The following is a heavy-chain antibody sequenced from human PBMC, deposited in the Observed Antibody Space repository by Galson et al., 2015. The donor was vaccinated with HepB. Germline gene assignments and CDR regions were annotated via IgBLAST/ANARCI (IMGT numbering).Heavy chain of an antibody. CDR2: IYHSGST. V-gene: IGHV4-30-4*01. D-gene: IGHD2-2*01. J-gene: IGHJ3*02. CDR3: ARSFYCSSTSCYSSRVAFDI. CDR1: GGSISSGDYY. Sequence: TLSLTCTVSGGSISSGDYYWSWIRQPPGKGLEWIGYIYHSGSTYYNPSLKSRVTISVDTSKNQFSLKLSSVTAADTAVYYCARSFYCSSTSCYSSRVAFDIWGQGTMVTVSS.